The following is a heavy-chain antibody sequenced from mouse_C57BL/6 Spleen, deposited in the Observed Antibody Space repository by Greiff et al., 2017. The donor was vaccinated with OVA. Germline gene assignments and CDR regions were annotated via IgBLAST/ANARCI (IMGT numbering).Heavy chain of an antibody. CDR2: INYDGSST. Sequence: EVKLVESEGGLVQPGSSMKLSCTASGFTFSDYYMAWVRQVPEKGLEWVANINYDGSSTYYLDSLKSRFIISRDNAKNILYLQMSSLKSEDTATYYCAREIYDGYYVGGYAMDYWGQGTSVTVSS. V-gene: IGHV5-16*01. J-gene: IGHJ4*01. D-gene: IGHD2-3*01. CDR1: GFTFSDYY. CDR3: AREIYDGYYVGGYAMDY.